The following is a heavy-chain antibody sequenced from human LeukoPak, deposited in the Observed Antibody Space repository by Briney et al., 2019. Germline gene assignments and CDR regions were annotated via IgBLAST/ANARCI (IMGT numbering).Heavy chain of an antibody. CDR3: ARGTIFLWFGELLSNWFDP. V-gene: IGHV4-31*03. D-gene: IGHD3-10*01. J-gene: IGHJ5*02. CDR1: GGSISRGGSY. CDR2: IYYSGST. Sequence: SQTLSLTCTVSGGSISRGGSYWRWIRHHPGKGLEWIGYIYYSGSTYYNPSLKSRVTISVDTSNNQFSLKLSSVTAADTAVYYCARGTIFLWFGELLSNWFDPWGQGTLVTVSS.